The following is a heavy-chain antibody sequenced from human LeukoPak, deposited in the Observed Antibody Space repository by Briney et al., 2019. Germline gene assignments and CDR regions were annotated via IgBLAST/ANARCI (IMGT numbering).Heavy chain of an antibody. CDR1: GGSIGSFY. CDR2: IYYSGST. V-gene: IGHV4-59*01. Sequence: SETLSLTCTVSGGSIGSFYWTWIRQPPGMGLEWIGYIYYSGSTNYNPSLKSRVTILVDTSKNQFSLKLSSVTAADTAVYYCARASVLLSADYWGQGTLVTVSS. J-gene: IGHJ4*02. D-gene: IGHD3-10*01. CDR3: ARASVLLSADY.